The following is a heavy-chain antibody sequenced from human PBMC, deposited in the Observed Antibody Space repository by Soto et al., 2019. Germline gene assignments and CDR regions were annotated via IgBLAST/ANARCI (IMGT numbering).Heavy chain of an antibody. J-gene: IGHJ4*02. V-gene: IGHV1-2*02. CDR1: GYTFTCYY. Sequence: ASVKVTCKASGYTFTCYYMHWVRQAPGQGLEWMGWINPNSDGTDYAASVKGRFTISRDNSKNTLYLQMNSLRAEDTAVYYCAGPGYSSQDYWGQGALVTVSS. CDR2: INPNSDGT. D-gene: IGHD5-18*01. CDR3: AGPGYSSQDY.